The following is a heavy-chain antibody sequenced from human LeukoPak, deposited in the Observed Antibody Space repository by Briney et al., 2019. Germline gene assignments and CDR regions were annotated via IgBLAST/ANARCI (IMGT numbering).Heavy chain of an antibody. J-gene: IGHJ6*03. CDR3: ARADIVVVPAAMWDNYYYYYMDV. D-gene: IGHD2-2*01. CDR1: GYTFTGYY. V-gene: IGHV1-2*02. Sequence: ASVKVSCKASGYTFTGYYMHWVRQAPGQGLEWMGWINPNSGGTSYAQKFQGRVTMTRDTSISTAYMELSRLRSDDTALYYCARADIVVVPAAMWDNYYYYYMDVWGKGTTVTVSS. CDR2: INPNSGGT.